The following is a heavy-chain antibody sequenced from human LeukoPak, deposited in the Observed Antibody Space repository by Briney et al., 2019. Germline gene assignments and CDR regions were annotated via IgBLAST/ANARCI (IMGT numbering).Heavy chain of an antibody. Sequence: GASVKVSCKASGYTFTSYGISWVRQAPGQGLEWMGWISAYNGNTNYAQNLQGRVTMTTDTSTSTAYLELRSLRSDDTAVYYCARGYVVVPVAMQYYYMDVWGKGTTVTVSS. CDR3: ARGYVVVPVAMQYYYMDV. J-gene: IGHJ6*03. V-gene: IGHV1-18*01. D-gene: IGHD2-2*01. CDR1: GYTFTSYG. CDR2: ISAYNGNT.